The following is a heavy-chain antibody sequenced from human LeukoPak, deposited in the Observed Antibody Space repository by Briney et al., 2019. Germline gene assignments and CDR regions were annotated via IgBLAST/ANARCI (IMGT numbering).Heavy chain of an antibody. Sequence: GGSLRLSCAASGFTFSSYSMNWVRQAPGKGLEWVSSISSSSSYIYYADSVKGRFTISRDNAKNSLYLQVNSLRAEDTAVYYCARFRTWGDKAFDYWGQGTLVTVSS. V-gene: IGHV3-21*01. CDR1: GFTFSSYS. J-gene: IGHJ4*02. CDR2: ISSSSSYI. D-gene: IGHD2-21*02. CDR3: ARFRTWGDKAFDY.